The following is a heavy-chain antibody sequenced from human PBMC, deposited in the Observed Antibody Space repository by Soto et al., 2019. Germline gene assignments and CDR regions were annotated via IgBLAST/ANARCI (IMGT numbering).Heavy chain of an antibody. CDR3: VTWADAADEDYFHH. J-gene: IGHJ1*01. CDR2: INQNGGQK. CDR1: GFRFTSSW. D-gene: IGHD3-16*01. V-gene: IGHV3-7*01. Sequence: EVQLVESGGGLVQPGGSLRLACAASGFRFTSSWMSWVRQAPGNGLEWVAHINQNGGQKYYVDSAKGRFTISRDNAKTSLYLQMNSLRVEDTAVFYCVTWADAADEDYFHHWGQGTLVTVSS.